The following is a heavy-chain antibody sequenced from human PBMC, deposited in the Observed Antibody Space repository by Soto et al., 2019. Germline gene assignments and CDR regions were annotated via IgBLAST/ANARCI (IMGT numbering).Heavy chain of an antibody. Sequence: QVQLVESGGGVVQPGRSLRLSCAASGFTFSSYAMHWVRQAPGKGLEWVAVISYDGSNKYYADSVKGRFTISRDNSKNTLYLQMNSLRAEDTPVYYCARESRCSGGSCYRDTFDYWGQGTLVTVSS. CDR2: ISYDGSNK. V-gene: IGHV3-30-3*01. J-gene: IGHJ4*02. CDR3: ARESRCSGGSCYRDTFDY. CDR1: GFTFSSYA. D-gene: IGHD2-15*01.